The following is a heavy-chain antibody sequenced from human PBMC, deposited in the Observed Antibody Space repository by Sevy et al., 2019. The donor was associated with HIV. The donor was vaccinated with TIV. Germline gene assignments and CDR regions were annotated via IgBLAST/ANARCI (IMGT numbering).Heavy chain of an antibody. V-gene: IGHV3-23*01. CDR1: GFSFSNYA. J-gene: IGHJ4*02. D-gene: IGHD3-10*01. CDR3: AKGMNYYGSGRLTFDY. CDR2: IIGSGSGT. Sequence: GGSLRLSRAASGFSFSNYAMSWVRQAPGKGLEWVSSIIGSGSGTYHADSVKGRFTISGDNSKNTVYLQMNSLRADDTAVYYCAKGMNYYGSGRLTFDYWGQGTLVTVSS.